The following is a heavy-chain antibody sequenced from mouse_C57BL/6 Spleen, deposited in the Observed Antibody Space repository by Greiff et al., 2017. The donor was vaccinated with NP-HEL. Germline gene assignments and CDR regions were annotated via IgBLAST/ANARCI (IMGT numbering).Heavy chain of an antibody. CDR1: GYPFTSYW. CDR2: IYPGSGST. D-gene: IGHD2-4*01. Sequence: QVQLQQPGAELVKPGASVKMSCKASGYPFTSYWITWVKQRPGQGLEWIGDIYPGSGSTNYNEKFKSKATLTVDTSSSTAYMQLSSLTSEDSAVYYCARERVYYDYDEGYWGQGTTLTVSS. V-gene: IGHV1-55*01. CDR3: ARERVYYDYDEGY. J-gene: IGHJ2*01.